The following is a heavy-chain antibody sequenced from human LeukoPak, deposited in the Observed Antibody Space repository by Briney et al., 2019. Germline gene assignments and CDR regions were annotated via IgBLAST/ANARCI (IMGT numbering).Heavy chain of an antibody. CDR3: TRDYSSSSGRAFDI. J-gene: IGHJ3*02. V-gene: IGHV3-48*01. CDR2: ITTTSSII. Sequence: PGGSLRFSCAASGFTFTTYSMNWVRQAPGKGLEWVSYITTTSSIIYYADSVKGRFTISRDNAKNSLYLQMNSLRAEDTAVYYCTRDYSSSSGRAFDIWGQGTMVTVSS. D-gene: IGHD6-6*01. CDR1: GFTFTTYS.